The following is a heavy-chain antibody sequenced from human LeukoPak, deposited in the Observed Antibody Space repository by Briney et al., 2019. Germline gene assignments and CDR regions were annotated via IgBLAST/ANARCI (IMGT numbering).Heavy chain of an antibody. CDR2: IYYSGST. D-gene: IGHD7-27*01. V-gene: IGHV4-39*01. J-gene: IGHJ4*02. Sequence: SETLSLTCPVSGGSISSTSYYWGWIRQPPGKGLEWIGSIYYSGSTYYNPSLKSRVTISVDTSKNQFSLKLSSVTAADTAVYYCARLRPNWGLAFDYWGQGTLVTVSS. CDR3: ARLRPNWGLAFDY. CDR1: GGSISSTSYY.